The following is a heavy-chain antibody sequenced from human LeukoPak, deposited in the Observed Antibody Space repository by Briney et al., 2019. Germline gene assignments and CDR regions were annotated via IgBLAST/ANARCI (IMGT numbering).Heavy chain of an antibody. V-gene: IGHV3-66*01. D-gene: IGHD1-26*01. Sequence: GGSLRLSCAASGFTVSSNYMSWVRQAPGKGLEWVSVIYSGGSTYYADSVKGRFTISRDNSKNTLYLQMNSLRAEDTAVYYCARNINSGSYYFDIWGQGTMVTVSS. CDR1: GFTVSSNY. J-gene: IGHJ3*02. CDR2: IYSGGST. CDR3: ARNINSGSYYFDI.